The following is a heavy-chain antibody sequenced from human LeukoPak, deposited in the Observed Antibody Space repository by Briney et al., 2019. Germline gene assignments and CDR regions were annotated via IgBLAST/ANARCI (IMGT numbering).Heavy chain of an antibody. CDR3: AARKVRGVWFYLDY. CDR1: GFTVSAYA. V-gene: IGHV3-23*01. Sequence: GGSLRLSCAASGFTVSAYAMAWVRQAPGKGLEWVSTIYDDNTYYADSVKGRFAISTDNSKNTLYLQMNSLRVEDTAVYFCAARKVRGVWFYLDYWGQGTLDTVSS. D-gene: IGHD3-10*01. CDR2: IYDDNT. J-gene: IGHJ4*02.